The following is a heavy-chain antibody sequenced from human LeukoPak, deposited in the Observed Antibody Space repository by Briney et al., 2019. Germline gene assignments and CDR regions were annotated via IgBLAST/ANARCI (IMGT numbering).Heavy chain of an antibody. CDR2: IYYSGST. CDR3: AGSQGLLWFGELSFPHYFDY. J-gene: IGHJ4*02. D-gene: IGHD3-10*01. V-gene: IGHV4-59*01. Sequence: PSETLSLTCTVSGGSISSYYWSWIRQPPGKGLEWIGYIYYSGSTNYNPSLKSRVTISVDTSKNQFSLKLSSVTAADTAVYYCAGSQGLLWFGELSFPHYFDYWGQGTLVTVSS. CDR1: GGSISSYY.